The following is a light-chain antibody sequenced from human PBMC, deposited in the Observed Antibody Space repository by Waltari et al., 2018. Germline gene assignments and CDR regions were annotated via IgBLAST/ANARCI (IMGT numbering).Light chain of an antibody. J-gene: IGKJ2*01. CDR2: WAS. Sequence: DIVMTQSPDSLAVSLGERATFNCKSTHNILPTSNNKYYFAWYQQKPGQPPRPLIYWASTRESGVPDRFSGSGSGTDFTLTISSLQAEDVAVYYCQQYYSIPYTFGQGTKLEI. V-gene: IGKV4-1*01. CDR3: QQYYSIPYT. CDR1: HNILPTSNNKYY.